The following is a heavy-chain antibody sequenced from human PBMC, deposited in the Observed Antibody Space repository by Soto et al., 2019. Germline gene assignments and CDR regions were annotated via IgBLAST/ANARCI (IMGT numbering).Heavy chain of an antibody. Sequence: PGGSLRLSCAASGFTFSSYSMNWVRQAPGKGLEWVSYISSSSSYIYYADSVKGRFTISRDNAKNSLYLQMNSLRAEDTAVYYCARGFAYYYGSGSYSWHPNFDYWGQGTLVTVSS. CDR1: GFTFSSYS. D-gene: IGHD3-10*01. V-gene: IGHV3-21*05. CDR3: ARGFAYYYGSGSYSWHPNFDY. J-gene: IGHJ4*02. CDR2: ISSSSSYI.